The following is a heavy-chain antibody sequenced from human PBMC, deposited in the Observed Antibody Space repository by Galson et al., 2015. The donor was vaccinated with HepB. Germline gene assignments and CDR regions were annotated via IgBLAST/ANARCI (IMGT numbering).Heavy chain of an antibody. CDR2: ISPYNRDT. D-gene: IGHD2-15*01. V-gene: IGHV1-18*01. Sequence: SVKVSCKASGYNFSTYSITWVRQAPGQGLEWMGWISPYNRDTDDAREFQGRVTMTTDTFTSTAYMELRSLRSDDTAVYYCARGARVGVVVGSQKTWFDPWGQGTLVTVSS. CDR1: GYNFSTYS. CDR3: ARGARVGVVVGSQKTWFDP. J-gene: IGHJ5*02.